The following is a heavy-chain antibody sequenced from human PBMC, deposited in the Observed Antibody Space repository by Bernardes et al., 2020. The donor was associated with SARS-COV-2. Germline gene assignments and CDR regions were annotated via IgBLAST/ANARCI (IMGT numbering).Heavy chain of an antibody. J-gene: IGHJ4*02. CDR2: IKSKRDGGSA. V-gene: IGHV3-15*01. Sequence: GGSLRLSCAASGFSFSGVWMSWVRQATGKGLEWLGRIKSKRDGGSADYAAPVEGRFTISRDDSKNTLYLQMSSLKTEDTAVYYCTSTFYYDSSGDRWGQGTLVTVSS. CDR3: TSTFYYDSSGDR. D-gene: IGHD3-22*01. CDR1: GFSFSGVW.